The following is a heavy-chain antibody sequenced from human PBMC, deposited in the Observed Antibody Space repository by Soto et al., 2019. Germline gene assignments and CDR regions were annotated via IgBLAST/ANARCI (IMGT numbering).Heavy chain of an antibody. CDR2: ISGSGGST. CDR3: AKDQTGTVFWAVAGTFDY. Sequence: GGSLRLSCAASGFTFSSYAMSWVRQAPGKGLEWVSAISGSGGSTYYADSVKGRFTISRDNSKNTLYLQMNSLRAEDTAVYYCAKDQTGTVFWAVAGTFDYWGQGTLVTVSS. V-gene: IGHV3-23*01. D-gene: IGHD6-19*01. J-gene: IGHJ4*02. CDR1: GFTFSSYA.